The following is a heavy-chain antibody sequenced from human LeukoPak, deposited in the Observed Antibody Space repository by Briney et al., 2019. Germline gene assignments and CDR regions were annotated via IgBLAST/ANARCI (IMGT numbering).Heavy chain of an antibody. CDR3: AKDRVPGNGWNFDM. CDR2: IYGDASKT. J-gene: IGHJ3*02. CDR1: GFTFTTYT. V-gene: IGHV3-23*01. D-gene: IGHD1-1*01. Sequence: GGSLRLSCAASGFTFTTYTISWVRQAPGKGLEWVSSIYGDASKTFYADSVRGRFTISRDSSKSMVYFQMNGLRVDDTALYYCAKDRVPGNGWNFDMWGHGTMFIVSA.